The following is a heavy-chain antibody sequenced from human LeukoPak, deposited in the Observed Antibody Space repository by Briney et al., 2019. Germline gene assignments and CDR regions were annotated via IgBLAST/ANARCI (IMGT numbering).Heavy chain of an antibody. D-gene: IGHD5-18*01. CDR1: GYSFTSYW. CDR2: IYPGDSGT. V-gene: IGHV5-51*01. J-gene: IGHJ4*02. Sequence: PGESLKISCKGSGYSFTSYWIGWVRQMPGKGLEWMGIIYPGDSGTRYSPSFQGQVTISADKSISTAYLQWISLKASDTAMYYCARHSLERNTATLVYWGQGTLVTVSS. CDR3: ARHSLERNTATLVY.